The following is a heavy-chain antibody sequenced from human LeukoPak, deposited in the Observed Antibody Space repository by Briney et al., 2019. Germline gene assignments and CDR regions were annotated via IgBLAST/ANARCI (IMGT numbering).Heavy chain of an antibody. D-gene: IGHD1-26*01. J-gene: IGHJ4*02. CDR1: GFIVSSSY. CDR3: AREGGSRVVIYFDY. V-gene: IGHV3-48*03. CDR2: ISSSGSTI. Sequence: GGSLRLSCAASGFIVSSSYMNWVRQAPGKGLEWVSYISSSGSTIYYADSVKGRFTISRDNAKNSLYLLMNSLRAEDTAVYYCAREGGSRVVIYFDYWGQGTLVTVSS.